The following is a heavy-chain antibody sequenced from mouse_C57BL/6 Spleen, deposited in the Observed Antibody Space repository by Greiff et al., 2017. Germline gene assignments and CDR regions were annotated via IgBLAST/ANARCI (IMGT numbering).Heavy chain of an antibody. V-gene: IGHV1-82*01. Sequence: QVQLQQSGPELVKPGASVKISCKASGYAFSSSWMNWVKQRPGQGLEWIGRIYPGDGDTNYNGKFKGKATLTADKSSSTAYMPLSSLTSEDSAVCSCGITTVVATCDYWGQGTTLTVSS. CDR1: GYAFSSSW. D-gene: IGHD1-1*01. J-gene: IGHJ2*01. CDR2: IYPGDGDT. CDR3: GITTVVATCDY.